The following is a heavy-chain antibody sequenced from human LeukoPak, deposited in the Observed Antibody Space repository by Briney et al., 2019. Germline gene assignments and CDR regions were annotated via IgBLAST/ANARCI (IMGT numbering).Heavy chain of an antibody. J-gene: IGHJ4*02. V-gene: IGHV4-59*08. CDR1: GGSIGGDY. CDR3: ARHYGSGTSPLDY. CDR2: IYYSGST. D-gene: IGHD3-10*01. Sequence: PSETLSLTCSVSGGSIGGDYWSWIRQPPGKGLEWVAFIYYSGSTNYNPSLKSRATISVDTSKNQFSLKLNSVTAADTAVYYCARHYGSGTSPLDYWGQGALVTVSS.